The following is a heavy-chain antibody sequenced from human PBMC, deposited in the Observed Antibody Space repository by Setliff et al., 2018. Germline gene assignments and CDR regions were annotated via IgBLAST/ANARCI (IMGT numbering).Heavy chain of an antibody. CDR1: GGSISSGSYY. J-gene: IGHJ6*02. D-gene: IGHD6-13*01. Sequence: TLSLTCTVSGGSISSGSYYWNWIRQPAGKGLEWIGRIYTSGNTNYNPSLKSRVTISVDTSKNQFSLKLSSVTAADTAVYYCARGGGSSYFYGMDVWGQGTTVTVSS. CDR2: IYTSGNT. CDR3: ARGGGSSYFYGMDV. V-gene: IGHV4-61*02.